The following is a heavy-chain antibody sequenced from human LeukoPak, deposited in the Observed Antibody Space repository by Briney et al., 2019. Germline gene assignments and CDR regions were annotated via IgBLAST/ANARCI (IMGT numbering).Heavy chain of an antibody. CDR2: ISAYNGNT. Sequence: ASVKVSCKASGYTFTSYGISWVRQAPGQGLEWMGWISAYNGNTNYAQKLQGRVTMTTDTSTSTAYMELSSLRSEDTAVYYCARGRRYCSSTSCYRRGDYFDYWGQGTLVTVSS. CDR3: ARGRRYCSSTSCYRRGDYFDY. V-gene: IGHV1-18*01. J-gene: IGHJ4*02. D-gene: IGHD2-2*02. CDR1: GYTFTSYG.